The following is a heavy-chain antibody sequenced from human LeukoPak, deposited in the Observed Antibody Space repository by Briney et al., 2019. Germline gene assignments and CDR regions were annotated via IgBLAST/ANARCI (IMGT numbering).Heavy chain of an antibody. J-gene: IGHJ6*04. CDR1: GYTFTSYA. CDR3: ARELGDILTGYTAPYYYYGMDV. V-gene: IGHV1-3*01. CDR2: INAGNGNT. Sequence: ASVKVSCKASGYTFTSYAMHWVRQAPGQRLEWMGWINAGNGNTKYSQKFQGRVTITRDTSASTAYMALSSLRSEDTAVYYCARELGDILTGYTAPYYYYGMDVWGKGTTVTVSS. D-gene: IGHD3-9*01.